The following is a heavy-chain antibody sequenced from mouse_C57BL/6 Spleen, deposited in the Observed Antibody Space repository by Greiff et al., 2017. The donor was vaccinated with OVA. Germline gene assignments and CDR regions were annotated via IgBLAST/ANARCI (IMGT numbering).Heavy chain of an antibody. CDR1: GYTFTDYN. V-gene: IGHV1-22*01. Sequence: EVKLMESGPELVKPGASVKMSCKASGYTFTDYNMHWVKQSHGKSLEWIGYINPNNGGTSYNQKVKGKATLTVNKSSSTAYMELRSLTSEDSAVYYCAREEAYDYDGFAYWGQGTLVTVSA. J-gene: IGHJ3*01. CDR2: INPNNGGT. D-gene: IGHD2-4*01. CDR3: AREEAYDYDGFAY.